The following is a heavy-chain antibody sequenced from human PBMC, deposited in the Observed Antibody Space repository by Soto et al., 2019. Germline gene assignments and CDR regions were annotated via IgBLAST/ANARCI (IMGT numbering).Heavy chain of an antibody. D-gene: IGHD5-12*01. J-gene: IGHJ6*03. Sequence: GESLKISCKGSGYSFTSYWIGWVRQMPGKGLEWMGIIYPGDSDTRYSPSFQGQVTISADKSISTAYLQWSSLKASDTAMYYCARLGDSGYSGYEHYYYYYMDVWGKGTTVTVSS. CDR3: ARLGDSGYSGYEHYYYYYMDV. CDR2: IYPGDSDT. V-gene: IGHV5-51*01. CDR1: GYSFTSYW.